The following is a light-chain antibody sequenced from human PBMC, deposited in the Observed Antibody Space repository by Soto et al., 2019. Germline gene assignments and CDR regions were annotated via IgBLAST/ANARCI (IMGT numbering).Light chain of an antibody. V-gene: IGKV3-15*01. Sequence: EIVMTQSPATLSVSPGERATLSCRASQSVSRNLAWYQQKPGQAPRVLIYGASTRATGIPARFSGSGSGKEFTLTISSLQSEDFAVYYCQQYNNGWTFGQGTKVEIK. CDR2: GAS. CDR3: QQYNNGWT. J-gene: IGKJ1*01. CDR1: QSVSRN.